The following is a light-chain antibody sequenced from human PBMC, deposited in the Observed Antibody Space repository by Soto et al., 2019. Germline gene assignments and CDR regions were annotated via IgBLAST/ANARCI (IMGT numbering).Light chain of an antibody. Sequence: QSVLTQPPSVSGAPGQRVTISCTGSSSNIGAGHDVHWYQQLPGTAPKLLIYGNSNRPSGVPDRFSGSKSGTSASLAITGLQAEDEADYYCQSYDSSLSVLVVFGGGTKLTVL. CDR3: QSYDSSLSVLVV. CDR2: GNS. CDR1: SSNIGAGHD. V-gene: IGLV1-40*01. J-gene: IGLJ2*01.